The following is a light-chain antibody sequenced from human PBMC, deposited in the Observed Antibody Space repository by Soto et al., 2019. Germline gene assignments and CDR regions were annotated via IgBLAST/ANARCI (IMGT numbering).Light chain of an antibody. CDR2: KAS. Sequence: DTQMTQSPSALSGSVGDRFTITCRASQTIDSWLAWYQQRPGKPPNLLIYKASTLASGVPSRFSGSGSGTEFTLTINSLQPDDFATYYCQQYHIYSGTFGQGTKVDIK. J-gene: IGKJ1*01. V-gene: IGKV1-5*03. CDR1: QTIDSW. CDR3: QQYHIYSGT.